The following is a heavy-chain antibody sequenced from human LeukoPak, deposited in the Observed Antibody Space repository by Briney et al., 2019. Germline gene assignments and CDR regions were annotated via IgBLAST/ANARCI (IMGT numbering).Heavy chain of an antibody. J-gene: IGHJ4*02. CDR1: GGSISSSSYY. V-gene: IGHV4-39*07. D-gene: IGHD2-15*01. CDR3: ARDRCSGGSCYEVDY. Sequence: SETLSLTCTVSGGSISSSSYYWGWIRQPPGKGLEWIGSIYYSGSTYYNPSLKSRVTISVDTSKNQFSLKLSSVTAADTAVYYRARDRCSGGSCYEVDYWGQGTLVTVSS. CDR2: IYYSGST.